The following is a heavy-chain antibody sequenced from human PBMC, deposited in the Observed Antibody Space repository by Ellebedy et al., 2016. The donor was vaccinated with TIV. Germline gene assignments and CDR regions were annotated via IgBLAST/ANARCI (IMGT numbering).Heavy chain of an antibody. CDR3: ARAIVVADCS. Sequence: GESLKISCAASGFTFSSYGMHWVRQAPGKGLEWVAVISYDGSNKYYADSVKCRFTISRDNSKNTLYLKMTSLRDEDTAVYYCARAIVVADCSWGQGTLVTVSS. J-gene: IGHJ5*02. V-gene: IGHV3-33*08. CDR1: GFTFSSYG. D-gene: IGHD2-21*02. CDR2: ISYDGSNK.